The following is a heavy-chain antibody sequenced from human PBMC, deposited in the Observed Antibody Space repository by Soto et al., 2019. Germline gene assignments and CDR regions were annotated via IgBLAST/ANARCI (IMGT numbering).Heavy chain of an antibody. D-gene: IGHD3-3*01. CDR3: AKVVVIPTDVKSEWLSDDYFDY. CDR2: ISGSGGST. CDR1: GFTFSSYA. J-gene: IGHJ4*02. V-gene: IGHV3-23*01. Sequence: GGSLRLSCAASGFTFSSYAMSWVRQAPGKGLEWVSAISGSGGSTYYADSVKGRFTISRDNSKNTLYLQMNSLRAEDTAVYYCAKVVVIPTDVKSEWLSDDYFDYWGQGTLVTVSS.